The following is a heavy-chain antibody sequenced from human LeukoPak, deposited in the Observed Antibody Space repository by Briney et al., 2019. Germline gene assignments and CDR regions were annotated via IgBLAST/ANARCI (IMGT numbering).Heavy chain of an antibody. Sequence: GGSLRLSCAVSGFTFSSYWMSWVRQAPGKGLEWVANIKQDGSEKYYVDSVKGRFTISRDNAKNSLYLQMNSLRAEDTAVYYCARGSLYYFDYWGQGTLVPVSS. J-gene: IGHJ4*02. CDR1: GFTFSSYW. CDR3: ARGSLYYFDY. CDR2: IKQDGSEK. V-gene: IGHV3-7*04.